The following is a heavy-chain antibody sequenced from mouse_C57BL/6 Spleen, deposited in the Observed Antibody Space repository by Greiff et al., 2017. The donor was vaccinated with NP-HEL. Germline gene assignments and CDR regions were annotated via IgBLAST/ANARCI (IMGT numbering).Heavy chain of an antibody. J-gene: IGHJ4*01. Sequence: VQLQQSGPELVKPGASVKISCKASGYAFSSSWMNWVKQRPGKGLEWIGRIYPGDGDTNYNGKFKGKATLTADKSSSTAYMQLSSLPSEDSAVYFCARERDGWGQGTSVTVSS. CDR3: ARERDG. D-gene: IGHD3-3*01. V-gene: IGHV1-82*01. CDR1: GYAFSSSW. CDR2: IYPGDGDT.